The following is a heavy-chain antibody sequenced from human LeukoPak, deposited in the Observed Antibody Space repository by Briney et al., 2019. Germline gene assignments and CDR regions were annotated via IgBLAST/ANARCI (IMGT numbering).Heavy chain of an antibody. CDR2: ISYPGST. D-gene: IGHD2-21*02. Sequence: SETLSLTCTVSGGSISNSSFYWGWIRQPPGKGLECIASISYPGSTFYNPSLKSRVTISVDTSKNQFSLKLSSVTAADTAVYYCARISKCGGDCYRHYYYYGMDVWGQGTTVTVSS. V-gene: IGHV4-39*01. CDR3: ARISKCGGDCYRHYYYYGMDV. CDR1: GGSISNSSFY. J-gene: IGHJ6*02.